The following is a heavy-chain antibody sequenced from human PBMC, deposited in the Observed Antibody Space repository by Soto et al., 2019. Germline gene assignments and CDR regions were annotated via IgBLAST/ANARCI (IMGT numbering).Heavy chain of an antibody. CDR2: ISTYTGDT. CDR3: VRAGAAPYDYYGMDV. J-gene: IGHJ6*02. V-gene: IGHV1-18*01. CDR1: GYTFSTSG. Sequence: QVQLVQSGAEVRKPGASVKVSCKASGYTFSTSGMSWLRQFPGQGLEWLGWISTYTGDTNDAQKLQDRVTMNSDTSTSTVYMELRSLISDYTTVYYCVRAGAAPYDYYGMDVCGQGTRVTVSS. D-gene: IGHD2-15*01.